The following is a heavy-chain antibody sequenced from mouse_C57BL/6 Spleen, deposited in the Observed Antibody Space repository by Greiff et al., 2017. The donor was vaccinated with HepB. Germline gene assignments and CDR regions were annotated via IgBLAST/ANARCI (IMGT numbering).Heavy chain of an antibody. Sequence: QVQLKQSGAELVKPGASVKMSCKASGYTFTSYWLTWVKQRPGQGLEWIGDIYPGSGSTNYNEKFKSKATLTVDTSSSTAYMQLSSLTSEDSAVYYCARNYGSSPFDYWGQGTTLTVSS. CDR3: ARNYGSSPFDY. CDR2: IYPGSGST. D-gene: IGHD1-1*01. CDR1: GYTFTSYW. J-gene: IGHJ2*01. V-gene: IGHV1-55*01.